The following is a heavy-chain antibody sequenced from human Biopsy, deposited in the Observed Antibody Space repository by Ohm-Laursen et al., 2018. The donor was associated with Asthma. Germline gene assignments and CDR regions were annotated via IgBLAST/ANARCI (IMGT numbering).Heavy chain of an antibody. Sequence: SSVKVSCKASGGMFGNYAISWVRQAPGLGLEWMGGISPIFGSSNYAQRFQGSVTITADIFTRTVYMELSGLRFDDTAIYYCARPSPNRDIVYDYYHMDVWGQGTTVTVSS. CDR3: ARPSPNRDIVYDYYHMDV. CDR2: ISPIFGSS. CDR1: GGMFGNYA. D-gene: IGHD5/OR15-5a*01. J-gene: IGHJ6*02. V-gene: IGHV1-69*06.